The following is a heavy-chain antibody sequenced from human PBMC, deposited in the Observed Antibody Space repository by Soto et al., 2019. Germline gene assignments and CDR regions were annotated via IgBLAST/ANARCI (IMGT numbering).Heavy chain of an antibody. CDR3: AKDLTSVAYYAFDI. V-gene: IGHV3-30*18. CDR1: GFIFSSYD. J-gene: IGHJ3*02. CDR2: ISYDGSNK. Sequence: QVQLVESGGGVVQPGRSLRLSCAASGFIFSSYDMHWVRQAPGKGLEWVAFISYDGSNKYYADSVKGRFTISRDNSKNTLYLQMTGLRAEDTAVYYCAKDLTSVAYYAFDIWGQGTMVTVSS. D-gene: IGHD3-16*01.